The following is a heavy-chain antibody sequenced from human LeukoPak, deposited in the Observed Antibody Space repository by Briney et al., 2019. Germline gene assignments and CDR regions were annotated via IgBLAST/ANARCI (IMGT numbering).Heavy chain of an antibody. CDR3: ASNYRGYYDFWSGQPDAFDI. V-gene: IGHV1-18*01. CDR2: ISAYNGNT. J-gene: IGHJ3*02. CDR1: AYTFTSYG. D-gene: IGHD3-3*01. Sequence: ASVKVSCKASAYTFTSYGISWVRQAPGQGLEWMGWISAYNGNTNYVQKLQDRVTMTTDTSTSTAYMELRSLRSDDTAVYYCASNYRGYYDFWSGQPDAFDIWGQGTMVTVSS.